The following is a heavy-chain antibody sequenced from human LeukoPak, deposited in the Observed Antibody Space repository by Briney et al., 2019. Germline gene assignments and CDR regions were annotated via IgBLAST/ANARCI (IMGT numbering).Heavy chain of an antibody. Sequence: ASVTVTCKASGYTFTSYAMDWVQQAPGQGLGWMGLIHTNTENPTYAQGFTGRFVFSLDTSVSTAYLQIRILKAEDTAVYYCARATGSWYDFWSGYHHDAFDIWGQGTMVTVSS. CDR1: GYTFTSYA. CDR3: ARATGSWYDFWSGYHHDAFDI. J-gene: IGHJ3*02. D-gene: IGHD3-3*01. V-gene: IGHV7-4-1*02. CDR2: IHTNTENP.